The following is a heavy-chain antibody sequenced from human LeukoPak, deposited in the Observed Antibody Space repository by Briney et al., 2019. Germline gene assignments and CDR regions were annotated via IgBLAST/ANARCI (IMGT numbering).Heavy chain of an antibody. D-gene: IGHD6-13*01. CDR1: GGSISSYY. Sequence: AETLSLICTVCGGSISSYYSSWIRQPPGKGREWVGYMYYSWSTNYNPSLKSRVTISVDTSKNQFSLKLRSVTAADTAVYYCAREPKQQPNFIQGYAFDIWGQGTMVTVSS. J-gene: IGHJ3*02. V-gene: IGHV4-59*12. CDR2: MYYSWST. CDR3: AREPKQQPNFIQGYAFDI.